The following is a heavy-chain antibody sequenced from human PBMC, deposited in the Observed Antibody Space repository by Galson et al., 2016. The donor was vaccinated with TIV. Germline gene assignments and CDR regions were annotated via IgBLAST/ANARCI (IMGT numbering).Heavy chain of an antibody. CDR3: ASLGYCTGDNCLAYYAVAV. V-gene: IGHV5-51*01. Sequence: QSGAEVKEPGESLKISCKGSGYRFATSWIGWVRQMPGKGLEWMGIIYPGDSDTRYSRSFEGQVTISADKSSKTAYLHWSSLKASDTAMYYCASLGYCTGDNCLAYYAVAVWGQGTMVTVSA. CDR2: IYPGDSDT. J-gene: IGHJ3*01. D-gene: IGHD2-8*02. CDR1: GYRFATSW.